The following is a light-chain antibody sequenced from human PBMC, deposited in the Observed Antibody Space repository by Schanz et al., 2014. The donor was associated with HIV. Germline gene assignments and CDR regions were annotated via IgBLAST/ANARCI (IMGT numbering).Light chain of an antibody. CDR2: NTN. CDR3: AGWDDSLNGWV. CDR1: SSNIGTNY. J-gene: IGLJ3*02. V-gene: IGLV1-44*01. Sequence: QSVLTQPPSASGTPGQRVTISCSGSSSNIGTNYVYWYQQLPGTAPKLLIYNTNVRPSGVPDRFSGSKSGTSASLAISGLQSEDEADYYCAGWDDSLNGWVFGGGTKLTVL.